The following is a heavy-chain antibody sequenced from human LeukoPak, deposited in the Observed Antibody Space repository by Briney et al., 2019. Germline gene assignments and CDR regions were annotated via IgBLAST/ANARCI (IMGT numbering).Heavy chain of an antibody. CDR2: ITASGTAM. V-gene: IGHV3-48*02. J-gene: IGHJ4*02. CDR3: ASSGSYRFDY. D-gene: IGHD1-26*01. CDR1: GFTFSTYS. Sequence: GGSLRLSCAASGFTFSTYSMNWVRQAPGKGLEWVSHITASGTAMFYADSVKGRFTISRDNAKNSLYLQMNSLRDEDTAVYYCASSGSYRFDYWGQGTLVTVSS.